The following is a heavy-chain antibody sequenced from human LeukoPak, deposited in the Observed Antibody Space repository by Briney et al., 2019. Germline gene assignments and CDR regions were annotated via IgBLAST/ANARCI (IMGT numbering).Heavy chain of an antibody. CDR1: GGSISSYY. D-gene: IGHD6-19*01. CDR2: SYYSGST. CDR3: AREARIAVAGTVFRYFDL. J-gene: IGHJ2*01. Sequence: PSETLSLTCTVSGGSISSYYWSWIRQPPGKGLEWIGYSYYSGSTNYNPSLKSRVTISVDTSKNQFSLKLSSVTAADTAVYYCAREARIAVAGTVFRYFDLWGRGTLVTVSS. V-gene: IGHV4-59*01.